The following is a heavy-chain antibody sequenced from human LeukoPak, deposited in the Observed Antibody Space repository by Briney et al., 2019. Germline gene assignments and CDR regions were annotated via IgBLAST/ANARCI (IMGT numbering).Heavy chain of an antibody. CDR1: GGTFSSYA. CDR3: GREGEREGDFKY. J-gene: IGHJ4*02. CDR2: IIPILGIA. Sequence: SVKVSCKASGGTFSSYAISWVRQAPGQGLEWMGRIIPILGIANYAQKFQGRVTITADKSTSTAYMELSSLRSEDTAVYYCGREGEREGDFKYWGRGPRVPVSS. V-gene: IGHV1-69*04. D-gene: IGHD3-16*01.